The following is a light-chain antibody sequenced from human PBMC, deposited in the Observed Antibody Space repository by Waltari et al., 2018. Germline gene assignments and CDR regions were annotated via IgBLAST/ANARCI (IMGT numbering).Light chain of an antibody. CDR3: QQYNRWPPLT. CDR2: GAF. CDR1: QNIDNN. Sequence: VMTQSPAALSVSPGERVTLSCKASQNIDNNLAWYQQKPGQSPRLLIYGAFTRATGVPARFSGSGSGTEFTLTISSLQSEDCAVFYCQQYNRWPPLTFGGGTKVEIK. V-gene: IGKV3-15*01. J-gene: IGKJ4*01.